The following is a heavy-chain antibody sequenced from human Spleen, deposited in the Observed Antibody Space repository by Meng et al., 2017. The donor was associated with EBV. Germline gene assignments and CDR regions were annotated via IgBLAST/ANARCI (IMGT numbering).Heavy chain of an antibody. Sequence: EVQLVEGGGGLVKPGGSLRLSCAASGFTFITYTMNWVRQAPGKGLEWVSSISSSSTYIYYADSVKGRFTISRDNAKNSLYLQMNSLRAEDTAVYYCARVTIAAAGPFDYWGQGTLVTVSS. J-gene: IGHJ4*02. CDR3: ARVTIAAAGPFDY. V-gene: IGHV3-21*01. D-gene: IGHD6-13*01. CDR2: ISSSSTYI. CDR1: GFTFITYT.